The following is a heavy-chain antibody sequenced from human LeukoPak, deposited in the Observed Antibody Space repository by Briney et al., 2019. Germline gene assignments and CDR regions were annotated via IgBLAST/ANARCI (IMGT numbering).Heavy chain of an antibody. V-gene: IGHV4-34*01. CDR3: ARGRYASDY. CDR1: GGSFSGYY. J-gene: IGHJ4*02. Sequence: SETLSLTCAVYGGSFSGYYWSWIRQPPGKGLEWIGEINHSGSTNYNPSLKSRVTISVGTSKNQFSLKLSSVTAADTAVYYCARGRYASDYWGQGTLVTVSS. D-gene: IGHD5-12*01. CDR2: INHSGST.